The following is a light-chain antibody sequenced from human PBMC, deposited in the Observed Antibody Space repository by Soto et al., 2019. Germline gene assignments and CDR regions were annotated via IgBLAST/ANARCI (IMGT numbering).Light chain of an antibody. Sequence: QSVLTQPASVSGSPGQSIAISCTGSSSDVADYKFVSWYQQHPGKAPKLMIYDVSSRPSGVSNRFSGSKSGNTASLTISGLQAEDEADYYCDSYTSSGTYVFGSGTKLPS. J-gene: IGLJ1*01. CDR3: DSYTSSGTYV. CDR1: SSDVADYKF. V-gene: IGLV2-14*01. CDR2: DVS.